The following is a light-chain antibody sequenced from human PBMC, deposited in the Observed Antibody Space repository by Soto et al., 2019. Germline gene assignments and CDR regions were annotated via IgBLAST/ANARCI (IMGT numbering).Light chain of an antibody. CDR2: GVS. J-gene: IGLJ3*02. Sequence: QSALTQPASVSESLGQSITISCSGTNSDIGGHNFVSWHQQLPGKTPKVLIYGVSNRPSGISNRFSGSKSGNTASLTISGLQAEDEADYYCSSYPFSNTWVFGGGTKVTVL. CDR1: NSDIGGHNF. CDR3: SSYPFSNTWV. V-gene: IGLV2-14*01.